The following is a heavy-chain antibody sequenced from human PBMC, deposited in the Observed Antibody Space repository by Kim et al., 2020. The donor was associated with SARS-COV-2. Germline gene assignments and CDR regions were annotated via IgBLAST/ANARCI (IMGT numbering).Heavy chain of an antibody. Sequence: GGSLRLSCAASGFTFSSYGMHWVRQAPGKGLEWVAVISYDGSTKFYADSVKGRFTISRDNPNNTLYLQMSSLRAEDTAVYFCARTAVTTWGDAFDIWGQG. V-gene: IGHV3-30*03. D-gene: IGHD4-17*01. CDR1: GFTFSSYG. CDR2: ISYDGSTK. J-gene: IGHJ3*02. CDR3: ARTAVTTWGDAFDI.